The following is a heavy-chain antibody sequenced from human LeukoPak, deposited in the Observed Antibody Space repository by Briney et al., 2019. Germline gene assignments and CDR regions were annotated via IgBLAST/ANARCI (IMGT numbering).Heavy chain of an antibody. J-gene: IGHJ5*02. CDR3: ARWLGYCSGGSCYPASWFDP. D-gene: IGHD2-15*01. CDR1: GGSFSGYY. V-gene: IGHV4-34*01. CDR2: INHSGST. Sequence: SETLSLTCAVYGGSFSGYYWSWIRQPPGKGLEWIGEINHSGSTNYNPSLKSRVTISVDTSKNQFSLKLSSVTAADTAVYYCARWLGYCSGGSCYPASWFDPWGQGTLVTVSS.